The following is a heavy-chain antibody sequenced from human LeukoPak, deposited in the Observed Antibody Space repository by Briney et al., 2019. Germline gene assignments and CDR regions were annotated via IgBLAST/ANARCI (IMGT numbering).Heavy chain of an antibody. Sequence: GGSLRLSCAASGFTFSSYWVHWVRQAPGKGLVWVSHINSDGSSTNYADSVKGRFTISRDNAKNTLYLQMNSLRAEDTAVYYCARDSSGWYGGYFDYWGQGTLVTVSS. CDR3: ARDSSGWYGGYFDY. CDR1: GFTFSSYW. CDR2: INSDGSST. J-gene: IGHJ4*02. V-gene: IGHV3-74*01. D-gene: IGHD6-19*01.